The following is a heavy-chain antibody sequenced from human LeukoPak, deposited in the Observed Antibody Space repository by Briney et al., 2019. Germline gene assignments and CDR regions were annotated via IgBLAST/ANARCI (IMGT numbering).Heavy chain of an antibody. V-gene: IGHV3-9*01. CDR3: AKEGYSYGYNYYYYMDV. CDR1: GFTFDDYA. Sequence: GGSLRLSCAASGFTFDDYAMHWVRQAPGKGLEWVSGISWNSGSIGYADSVKGRFTISRDNAKNSLYLQMNSLRAEDTALYYCAKEGYSYGYNYYYYMDVWGKGTTVTISS. D-gene: IGHD5-18*01. J-gene: IGHJ6*03. CDR2: ISWNSGSI.